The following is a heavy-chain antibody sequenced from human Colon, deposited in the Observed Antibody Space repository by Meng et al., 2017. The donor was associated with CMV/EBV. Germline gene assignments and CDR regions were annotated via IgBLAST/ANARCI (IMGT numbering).Heavy chain of an antibody. V-gene: IGHV3-7*01. Sequence: GESLKISCTASGFTFSNFWMNWVRQAPGKGLEWVATIKEDGSETYYVDSVKGRFTISGDNGKNSMYLQMNSLRDEDTSVYYCARVIKTFGVVERSNDYWGQGTLVTVSS. CDR2: IKEDGSET. CDR1: GFTFSNFW. D-gene: IGHD3-3*01. CDR3: ARVIKTFGVVERSNDY. J-gene: IGHJ4*01.